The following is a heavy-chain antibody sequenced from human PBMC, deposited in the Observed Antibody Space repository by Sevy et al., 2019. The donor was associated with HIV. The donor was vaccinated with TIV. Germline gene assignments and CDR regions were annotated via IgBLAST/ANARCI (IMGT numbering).Heavy chain of an antibody. CDR2: IKSKTDGGTT. J-gene: IGHJ3*02. CDR3: TTDEAAYGIVVVTDAFDI. V-gene: IGHV3-15*01. Sequence: GGSLRLSCAASGFTFSNAWMSWVRQAPGKGLEWVGRIKSKTDGGTTDYAAPVKGRFTISRDDSKNTLYLQMNSLKTEDTAVYYGTTDEAAYGIVVVTDAFDIWGQGTMVTVSS. CDR1: GFTFSNAW. D-gene: IGHD3-22*01.